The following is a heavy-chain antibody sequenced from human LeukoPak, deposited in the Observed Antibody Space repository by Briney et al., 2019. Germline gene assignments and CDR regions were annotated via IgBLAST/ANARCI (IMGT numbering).Heavy chain of an antibody. Sequence: SETLSLTCSVSGGSISSNNWWSWVRQSPGKGLEWIGEIYHSGSSNYNPSLKSRVTILVDKSKNQLSLKLNSVTAADTAVYYCARAYYGGKSGYYFDYWGQGTLVTVSS. V-gene: IGHV4-4*02. CDR3: ARAYYGGKSGYYFDY. J-gene: IGHJ4*02. CDR1: GGSISSNNW. D-gene: IGHD4-23*01. CDR2: IYHSGSS.